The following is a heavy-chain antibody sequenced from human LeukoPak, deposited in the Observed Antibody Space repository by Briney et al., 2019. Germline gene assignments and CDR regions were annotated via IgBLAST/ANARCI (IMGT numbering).Heavy chain of an antibody. D-gene: IGHD3-10*02. CDR2: ISSSSSYI. CDR1: GFTVSSNS. CDR3: AELGITMIGGV. J-gene: IGHJ6*04. V-gene: IGHV3-21*01. Sequence: GGSLRLSCTVSGFTVSSNSMSWVRQAPGKGLEWVSSISSSSSYIYYADSVKGRFTISRDNAKNSLYLQMNSLRAEDTAVYYCAELGITMIGGVWGKGTTVTISS.